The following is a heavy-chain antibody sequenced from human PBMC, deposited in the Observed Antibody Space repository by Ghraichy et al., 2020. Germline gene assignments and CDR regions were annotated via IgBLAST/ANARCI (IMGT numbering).Heavy chain of an antibody. V-gene: IGHV3-11*04. D-gene: IGHD4-11*01. CDR2: ISSSGSTI. J-gene: IGHJ4*02. CDR1: GFTFSDYY. CDR3: ATSPTVKDFDY. Sequence: GESLNISCAASGFTFSDYYMSWIRQAPGKGLEWVSYISSSGSTIYYADSVKGRFTISRDNAKNSLYLQMNSLRAEDTAVYYCATSPTVKDFDYWGQGTLVTVSS.